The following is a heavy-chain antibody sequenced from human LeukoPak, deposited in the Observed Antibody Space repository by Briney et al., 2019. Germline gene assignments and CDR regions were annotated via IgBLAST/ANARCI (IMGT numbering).Heavy chain of an antibody. V-gene: IGHV1-2*06. J-gene: IGHJ6*03. CDR2: INPNSGGT. CDR1: GYTFTGYY. Sequence: ASVKVSCKASGYTFTGYYMHWVRQAPGQGPEWMGRINPNSGGTNYAQKFQGRVTMTRDTSISTAYMELSRLRSDDTAVYYCARAGVFTSSGYYYYMDVWGKGTTATVSS. CDR3: ARAGVFTSSGYYYYMDV. D-gene: IGHD3-22*01.